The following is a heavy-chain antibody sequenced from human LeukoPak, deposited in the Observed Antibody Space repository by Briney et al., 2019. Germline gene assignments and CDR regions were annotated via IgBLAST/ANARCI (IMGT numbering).Heavy chain of an antibody. V-gene: IGHV4-39*07. D-gene: IGHD6-13*01. CDR2: IYYSGST. Sequence: KSSETLSLTCTVSGGSISSSSYYWGWIRQPPGKGLEWIGSIYYSGSTYYNPPLKSRVTISVDTSKNQFSLKLSSVTAADTAVYYCARGEGSSWFPLPYAFDIWGQGTMVTVSS. J-gene: IGHJ3*02. CDR1: GGSISSSSYY. CDR3: ARGEGSSWFPLPYAFDI.